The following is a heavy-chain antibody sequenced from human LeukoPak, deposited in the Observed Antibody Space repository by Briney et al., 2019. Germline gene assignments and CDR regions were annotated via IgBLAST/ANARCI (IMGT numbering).Heavy chain of an antibody. CDR1: GFIFSNYA. Sequence: GGSLRLSCAASGFIFSNYAMNWVRQAPGKGLEWVSGISSSGSTIYYADSVKGRFTISRDNAKNSLFLQMNSLRAEDTAVYYCARRGHAAVATQKDDALDIWGQGTMVTVSS. D-gene: IGHD6-13*01. V-gene: IGHV3-48*04. CDR3: ARRGHAAVATQKDDALDI. CDR2: ISSSGSTI. J-gene: IGHJ3*02.